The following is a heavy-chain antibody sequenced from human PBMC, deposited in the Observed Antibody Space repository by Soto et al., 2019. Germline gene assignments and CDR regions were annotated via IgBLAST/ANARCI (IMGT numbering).Heavy chain of an antibody. D-gene: IGHD3-22*01. J-gene: IGHJ4*02. CDR3: ARDSAPEYYDSSGYSTPFDY. Sequence: SETLSLTCAVSGDFISNHYWNWIRQPPGGGLEWIAYIDYSGNTNYNPSLKSRVTISLDTSKNQLSLKLNSVTAADTAVYYCARDSAPEYYDSSGYSTPFDYWGQGTLVTVSS. CDR2: IDYSGNT. V-gene: IGHV4-59*11. CDR1: GDFISNHY.